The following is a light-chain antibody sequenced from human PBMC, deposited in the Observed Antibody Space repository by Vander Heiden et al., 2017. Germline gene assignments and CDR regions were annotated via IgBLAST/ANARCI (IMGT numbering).Light chain of an antibody. J-gene: IGLJ2*01. V-gene: IGLV3-25*03. CDR1: ALPKQY. Sequence: YELTQPPSVSVSPGQTARITCSGDALPKQYAYWYQQKPGQAPVLLIYKDSERPSGIPERFSGSSSGTTVTLTISGVQAEDEADYYCQSTDSSDTYVVFAGGTKLTVL. CDR2: KDS. CDR3: QSTDSSDTYVV.